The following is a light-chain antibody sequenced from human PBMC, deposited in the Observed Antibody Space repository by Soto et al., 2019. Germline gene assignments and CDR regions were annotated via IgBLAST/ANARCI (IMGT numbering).Light chain of an antibody. V-gene: IGKV3-20*01. CDR3: QHLATSPLT. CDR1: QSLSSSY. CDR2: GAS. Sequence: LEECRGGLAFCSRGRANLSLKTSQSLSSSYLAWYQQKPGQAPRLLIYGASSRATGIPDRFSGSGSGTDFTLPTSRLEPEALPVYYCQHLATSPLTLRGGTKVDIK. J-gene: IGKJ4*01.